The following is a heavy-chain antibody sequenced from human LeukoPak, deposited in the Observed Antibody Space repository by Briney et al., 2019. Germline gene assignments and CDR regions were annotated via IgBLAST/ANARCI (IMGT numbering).Heavy chain of an antibody. J-gene: IGHJ4*02. Sequence: ASVKVSCKTSGYTFTTYGISWVRQAPGQGLEWMGWINPNSGGTNYAQKFQGRVTMTRDTSISTAYMELSRLRSDDTAVYYCARETEFYSSGSTWGQGTLVTVSS. CDR3: ARETEFYSSGST. CDR1: GYTFTTYG. D-gene: IGHD3-22*01. V-gene: IGHV1-2*02. CDR2: INPNSGGT.